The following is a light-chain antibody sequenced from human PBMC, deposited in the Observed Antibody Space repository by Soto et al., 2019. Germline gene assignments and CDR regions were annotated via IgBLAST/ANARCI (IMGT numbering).Light chain of an antibody. Sequence: DIQMTQSPSSLSASVGDRVTITCRASQSISSYLNWYQQKPGKAPKLLIYAASSLQSGVPSRFSGSGSGTDFTLTISSLQPVDFATYYCQQSYSTRWTFGQGTKVEIK. CDR3: QQSYSTRWT. J-gene: IGKJ1*01. CDR1: QSISSY. CDR2: AAS. V-gene: IGKV1-39*01.